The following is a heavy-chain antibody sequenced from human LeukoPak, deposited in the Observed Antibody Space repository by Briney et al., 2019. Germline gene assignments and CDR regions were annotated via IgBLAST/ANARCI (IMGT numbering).Heavy chain of an antibody. CDR3: ARHVALRFLEWPTPPGIWYFDL. CDR1: GGSISSYY. Sequence: SETLSLTCTVTGGSISSYYWSWIRQPPGKGLEWIGYIYYSGSTNYNPSLKSRVTISVDTSKNQFSLKLSSVTAADTAVYYCARHVALRFLEWPTPPGIWYFDLWGRGTLITVSS. V-gene: IGHV4-59*08. CDR2: IYYSGST. J-gene: IGHJ2*01. D-gene: IGHD3-3*01.